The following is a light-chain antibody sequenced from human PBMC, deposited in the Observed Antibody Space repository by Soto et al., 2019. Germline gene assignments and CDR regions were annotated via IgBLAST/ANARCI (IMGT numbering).Light chain of an antibody. V-gene: IGLV1-40*01. Sequence: QSVLTQPPSVSGAPGQRVTISCTGSSSNIGAGYDVHWYQQLPGTAPKLLIYGNSNRPSGVPDRFSGSKSGTSASLAITGLQYEIEPNNYPQSYDSSPSRVFGGGPKLTVL. CDR3: QSYDSSPSRV. J-gene: IGLJ2*01. CDR2: GNS. CDR1: SSNIGAGYD.